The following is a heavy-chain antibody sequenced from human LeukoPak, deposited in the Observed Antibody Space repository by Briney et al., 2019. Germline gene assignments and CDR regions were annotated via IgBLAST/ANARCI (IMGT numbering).Heavy chain of an antibody. Sequence: GASVKVSCKAPGYKFIDDYMHWVRQAPGQGLEFMGWINPDSGFTNYAQKFKGRVTMTRDTSICTAYLELRSLTSDDTAVYYCAPTAEAYTSWWRVWGQGTLVTVSS. CDR3: APTAEAYTSWWRV. J-gene: IGHJ4*02. D-gene: IGHD3-16*01. V-gene: IGHV1-2*02. CDR2: INPDSGFT. CDR1: GYKFIDDY.